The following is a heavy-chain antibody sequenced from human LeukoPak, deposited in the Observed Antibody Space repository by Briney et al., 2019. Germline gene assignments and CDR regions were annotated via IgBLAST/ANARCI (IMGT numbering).Heavy chain of an antibody. CDR1: RGSISGYY. CDR3: ATAGQQLVFGS. J-gene: IGHJ5*01. Sequence: SETLSLTCTVSRGSISGYYWSWIRQPPGKGLEWIGYVSDSGSTNYNTPLRSRVTISRDTSTNQFSLKLSSVTTADTAVYYCATAGQQLVFGSWGQGTLVTVSS. D-gene: IGHD6-13*01. CDR2: VSDSGST. V-gene: IGHV4-59*01.